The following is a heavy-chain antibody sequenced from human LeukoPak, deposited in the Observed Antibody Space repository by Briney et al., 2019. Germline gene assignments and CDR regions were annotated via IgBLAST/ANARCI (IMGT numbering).Heavy chain of an antibody. D-gene: IGHD3-22*01. V-gene: IGHV1-2*02. J-gene: IGHJ4*02. CDR1: GYTFTCYY. CDR2: INPNSGGT. Sequence: GASVKVSCKASGYTFTCYYMHWVRQAPGQGLEWMGWINPNSGGTNYAQKFHGRVTMTRDTSISTAYMELSRLRSDDTPVYYCARDRTYYYDSSGSGFDYWGQGTLVTVSS. CDR3: ARDRTYYYDSSGSGFDY.